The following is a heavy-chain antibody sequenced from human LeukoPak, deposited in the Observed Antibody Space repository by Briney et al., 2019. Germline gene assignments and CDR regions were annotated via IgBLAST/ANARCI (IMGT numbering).Heavy chain of an antibody. CDR3: ARAPSTTPFGVLFDGHFDY. CDR1: GGSISSYY. CDR2: IYYSGST. Sequence: PSETLSLTCTVSGGSISSYYGIWIRQPPGKGLVGIGYIYYSGSTNYNPSLKSRVTISVDTSKNQFSLNLRPFTAAYTALYDCARAPSTTPFGVLFDGHFDYRGQGTLVTVSS. D-gene: IGHD3-3*01. J-gene: IGHJ4*02. V-gene: IGHV4-59*12.